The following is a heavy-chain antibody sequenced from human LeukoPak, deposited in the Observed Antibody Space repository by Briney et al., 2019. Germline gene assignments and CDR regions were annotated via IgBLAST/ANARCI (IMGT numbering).Heavy chain of an antibody. CDR1: GGSISSYS. V-gene: IGHV4-59*01. Sequence: SETLSLTCTVSGGSISSYSWNWIRQSPGKGLEIGRVYHSGSINYNPSLKSRVTISVDTSKNQFSLNLSSVTAADTAVYYCVSSYGSYVLDYWGQGTLVIVSS. J-gene: IGHJ4*02. CDR3: VSSYGSYVLDY. CDR2: VYHSGSI. D-gene: IGHD2-15*01.